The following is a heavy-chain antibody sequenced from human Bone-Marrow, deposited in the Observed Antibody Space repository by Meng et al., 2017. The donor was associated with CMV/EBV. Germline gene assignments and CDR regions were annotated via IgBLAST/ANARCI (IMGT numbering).Heavy chain of an antibody. D-gene: IGHD3-22*01. V-gene: IGHV3-30*04. CDR3: ARNGFGYYYDSSGYH. J-gene: IGHJ4*02. CDR1: GFTFSSYA. Sequence: GESLKISCAASGFTFSSYAMHWVRQAPGKGLEWVAVISYDGSNKYYADSVKGRFTISRDNSKNTLYLQMNSLRAEDTAVYYCARNGFGYYYDSSGYHWGQGTLVTVSS. CDR2: ISYDGSNK.